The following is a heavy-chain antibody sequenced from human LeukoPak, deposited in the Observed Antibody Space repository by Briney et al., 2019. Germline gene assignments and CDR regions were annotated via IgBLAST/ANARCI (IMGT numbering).Heavy chain of an antibody. V-gene: IGHV4-59*01. Sequence: PSETLSLTCTVSGGSISSYYWSWIRQPPGKGLEWIGYIYYSGSTNYNPSLKSRVTISVDTSKNQFPLKLSSVTAADTAVYYCARSDQSGYYYLDYWGQGTLVTVSS. J-gene: IGHJ4*02. CDR2: IYYSGST. CDR3: ARSDQSGYYYLDY. D-gene: IGHD3-3*01. CDR1: GGSISSYY.